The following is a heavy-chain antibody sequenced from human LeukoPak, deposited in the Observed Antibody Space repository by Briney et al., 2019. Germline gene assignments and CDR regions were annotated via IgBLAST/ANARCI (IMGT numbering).Heavy chain of an antibody. CDR3: ARVQSDYDFWSGYYKYLDY. D-gene: IGHD3-3*01. V-gene: IGHV3-48*03. CDR1: GFTFSSYE. J-gene: IGHJ4*02. CDR2: ISSSGSTI. Sequence: GGSLRLSCAASGFTFSSYEMNWVRQAPGKGLEWVSYISSSGSTIYYADSVKGRFTTSRDNAKNSLYLQMNSLRAEDTAVYYCARVQSDYDFWSGYYKYLDYWGQGTLVTVSS.